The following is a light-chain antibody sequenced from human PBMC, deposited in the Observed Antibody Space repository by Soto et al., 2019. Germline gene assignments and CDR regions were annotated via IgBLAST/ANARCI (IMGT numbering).Light chain of an antibody. Sequence: DIQMTQSPSSLSASVRDRVTITCRASQNINNYVNWYQQKPGEAPKLLIYAASRLQSGVPTRFSGSESGTDFTLTISSLQPEDDGAYYCQQGFSTPYAFGQGTKLEI. CDR3: QQGFSTPYA. CDR1: QNINNY. CDR2: AAS. J-gene: IGKJ2*01. V-gene: IGKV1-39*01.